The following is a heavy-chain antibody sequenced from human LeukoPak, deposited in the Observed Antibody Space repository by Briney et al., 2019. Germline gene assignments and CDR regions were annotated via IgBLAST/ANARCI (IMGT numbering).Heavy chain of an antibody. CDR1: GFTFSSYS. Sequence: GGSLRLSCAASGFTFSSYSMNWVRQAPGKGLEWVSSISSGSSYIYYADSVKGRFTISRDNAKNSLYLQMNSLRAEDTAVYYCTRLHGGYPFDYWGQGTLVTVSS. J-gene: IGHJ4*02. D-gene: IGHD2-15*01. V-gene: IGHV3-21*01. CDR2: ISSGSSYI. CDR3: TRLHGGYPFDY.